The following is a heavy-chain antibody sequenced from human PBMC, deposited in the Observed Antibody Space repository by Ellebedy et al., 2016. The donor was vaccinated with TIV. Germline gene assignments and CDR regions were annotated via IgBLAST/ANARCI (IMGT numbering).Heavy chain of an antibody. CDR3: ARDVYTSGLLFDY. D-gene: IGHD6-19*01. V-gene: IGHV3-33*08. Sequence: PGGSLRLSCAASGFTFSSFGMHWVRQAPGKGLEWVAVIWYDGTYSYYADSVKGRFSISRDNSKNTLYLQMNSLRAEDTAVYYCARDVYTSGLLFDYWGRGALVTVSS. CDR2: IWYDGTYS. J-gene: IGHJ4*02. CDR1: GFTFSSFG.